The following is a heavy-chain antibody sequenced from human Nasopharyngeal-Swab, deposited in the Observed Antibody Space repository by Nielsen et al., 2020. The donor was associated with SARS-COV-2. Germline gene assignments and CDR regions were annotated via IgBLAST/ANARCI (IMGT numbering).Heavy chain of an antibody. D-gene: IGHD2-15*01. CDR3: ARVNVVYYYYGMDV. Sequence: WARRDPRRGLEWMGWINTNTGNPTYAQGFTGRFVFSLDTSVSTAYLQISSLKAEDTAVYYCARVNVVYYYYGMDVWGQGTTVTVSS. CDR2: INTNTGNP. V-gene: IGHV7-4-1*02. J-gene: IGHJ6*02.